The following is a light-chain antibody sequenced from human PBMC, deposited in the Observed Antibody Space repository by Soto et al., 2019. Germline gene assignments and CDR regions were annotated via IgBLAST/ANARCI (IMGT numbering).Light chain of an antibody. CDR3: QQRSNWIT. J-gene: IGKJ4*01. V-gene: IGKV3-11*01. CDR2: DAS. CDR1: QSISTY. Sequence: EIVLTQSPATLSLFPGERATLSCRASQSISTYLAWYQQRSGQAPRLLIFDASSRATGIPARLSGSGSGTDFTLTISSLEPEDFAVYYCQQRSNWITFGGGTKVDIK.